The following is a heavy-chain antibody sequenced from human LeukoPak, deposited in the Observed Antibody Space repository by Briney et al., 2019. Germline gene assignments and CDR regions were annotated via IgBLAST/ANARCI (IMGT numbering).Heavy chain of an antibody. D-gene: IGHD1-26*01. Sequence: GGSLRLSCAASGFTFDKYPMHWVRQPPGKGLEWVALITESGGTTFYAGSVRGRFTISRDNSKNSVYLQMNSLISEDTALYYCTQDYMGSYLAWGQGTLVTVSS. V-gene: IGHV3-43*02. CDR2: ITESGGTT. CDR3: TQDYMGSYLA. J-gene: IGHJ5*02. CDR1: GFTFDKYP.